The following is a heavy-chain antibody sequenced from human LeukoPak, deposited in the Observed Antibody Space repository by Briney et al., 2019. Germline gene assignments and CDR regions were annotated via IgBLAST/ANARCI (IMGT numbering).Heavy chain of an antibody. CDR1: GGSISSYY. J-gene: IGHJ5*02. D-gene: IGHD3-16*01. Sequence: PPETLSLTCTVSGGSISSYYWSWIRQPPGKGLEWIGYIYTSGSTNYNPSLKSRVTISVDTSKNQFSLKLSSVTAADTAVYYCARRGLWGNWFDPWGQGTLVTVSS. CDR2: IYTSGST. V-gene: IGHV4-4*09. CDR3: ARRGLWGNWFDP.